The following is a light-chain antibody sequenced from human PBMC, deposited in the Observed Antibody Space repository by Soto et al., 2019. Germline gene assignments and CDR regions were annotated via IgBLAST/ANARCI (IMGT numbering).Light chain of an antibody. CDR2: KAS. V-gene: IGKV1-5*03. J-gene: IGKJ1*01. CDR1: QSISNR. CDR3: QQYPRPSRP. Sequence: QMTQCPTTLSASVGDRVTITCRASQSISNRLAWYQQKPGQAPKLLIQKASTLQSGVPSRFSGGGSGTEFTLTISNLQPEAFAPYYCQQYPRPSRPFAQGTKVDIK.